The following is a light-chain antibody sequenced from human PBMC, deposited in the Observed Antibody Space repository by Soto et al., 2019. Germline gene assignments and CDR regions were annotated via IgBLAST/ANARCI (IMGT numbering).Light chain of an antibody. J-gene: IGKJ4*01. CDR1: QSVSSSY. Sequence: DIVLTQSPGTLSLSPGERATLSCRASQSVSSSYLAWYQQKPGQAPRLLIYGTSSRATGIPDRFSGSGSGTDFTLNISRLEPEDFAVYYCQQYGSSPIFGRGTKV. V-gene: IGKV3-20*01. CDR2: GTS. CDR3: QQYGSSPI.